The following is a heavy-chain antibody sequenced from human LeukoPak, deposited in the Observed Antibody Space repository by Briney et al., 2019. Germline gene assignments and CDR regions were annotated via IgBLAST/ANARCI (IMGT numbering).Heavy chain of an antibody. J-gene: IGHJ5*02. CDR2: IIPMFNTT. Sequence: GASVKVPCKASGYTFTSYGISWVRQAPGQGLEWMGGIIPMFNTTKYAQKFQDRVTITADKSTSTAYMELSSLRSEDTAVYYCVEGGIAPLNWSDPWGQGTLVTVSS. D-gene: IGHD6-13*01. CDR1: GYTFTSYG. CDR3: VEGGIAPLNWSDP. V-gene: IGHV1-69*06.